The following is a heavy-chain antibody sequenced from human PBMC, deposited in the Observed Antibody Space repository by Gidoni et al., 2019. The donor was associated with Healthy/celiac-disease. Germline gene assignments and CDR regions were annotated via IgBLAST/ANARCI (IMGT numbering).Heavy chain of an antibody. Sequence: EVQLVESGGGLVQPGRSLRLSCAASGFTFDDYALPWVRQAPGKGLGWVSGISWNSGSIGYADPVKGRFTISRDNAKNSLYLQMNRLRAEDTALYYCAKESIPRGYSYGLSVFDYWGQGTLVTVSA. D-gene: IGHD5-18*01. CDR2: ISWNSGSI. J-gene: IGHJ4*02. V-gene: IGHV3-9*01. CDR3: AKESIPRGYSYGLSVFDY. CDR1: GFTFDDYA.